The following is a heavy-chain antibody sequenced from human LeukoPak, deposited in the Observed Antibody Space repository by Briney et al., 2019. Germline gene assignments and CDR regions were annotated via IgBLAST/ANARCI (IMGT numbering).Heavy chain of an antibody. J-gene: IGHJ6*03. V-gene: IGHV3-43*02. D-gene: IGHD3-10*01. CDR1: GFTFDDYA. CDR2: ISGDGGST. Sequence: PGGSLRLSCAASGFTFDDYAMHWVRQAPGKGLEWVSLISGDGGSTYYADSVKGRFTISRDNSKNSLYLRMNSLRTEDTALYYCAKGNRYYGSGSYYNYPPRTFYMDVWGKGTTVTVSS. CDR3: AKGNRYYGSGSYYNYPPRTFYMDV.